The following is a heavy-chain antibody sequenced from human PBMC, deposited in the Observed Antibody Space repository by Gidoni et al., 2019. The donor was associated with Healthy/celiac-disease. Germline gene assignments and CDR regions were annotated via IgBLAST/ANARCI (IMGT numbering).Heavy chain of an antibody. V-gene: IGHV5-51*01. CDR2: IYPGDSDT. D-gene: IGHD3-22*01. J-gene: IGHJ3*02. CDR1: GYSFTSYW. Sequence: EVQLVQSGAEVKKPGESLKISCKGSGYSFTSYWIGWVRQMPGKGLEWMGIIYPGDSDTRYSPSFQGQVTISADKSISTAYLQWSSLKASDTAMYYCARQGGSYYYDSSGYYYVVDAFDIWGQGTMVTVFS. CDR3: ARQGGSYYYDSSGYYYVVDAFDI.